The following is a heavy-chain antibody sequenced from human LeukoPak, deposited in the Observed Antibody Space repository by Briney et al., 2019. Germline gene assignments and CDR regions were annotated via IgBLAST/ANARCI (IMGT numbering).Heavy chain of an antibody. CDR2: INPNSGGT. J-gene: IGHJ4*02. V-gene: IGHV1-2*06. D-gene: IGHD1-14*01. CDR3: ARGPSGMFDY. Sequence: ASVKVSCKASGYTFTGYYMHWVRQAPGQGLEWMGRINPNSGGTNYAQKFQGRVTMTTDTSTSTAYMELRSLRSDDTAVYYCARGPSGMFDYWGQGTLVTVSS. CDR1: GYTFTGYY.